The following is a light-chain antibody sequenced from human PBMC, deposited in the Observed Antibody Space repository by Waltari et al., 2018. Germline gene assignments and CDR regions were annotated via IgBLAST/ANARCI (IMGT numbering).Light chain of an antibody. J-gene: IGKJ4*01. CDR2: AAS. CDR1: ESISTY. CDR3: QQTDSTPLT. V-gene: IGKV1-39*01. Sequence: DIQMTQSPSSLSASVGDRVTITCRASESISTYLNCYQQEPGKAPNLLIYAASTLESGVPSRFSGSGSGTYFTLTIRRLQPEDFATYYCQQTDSTPLTFGGGTKVEIK.